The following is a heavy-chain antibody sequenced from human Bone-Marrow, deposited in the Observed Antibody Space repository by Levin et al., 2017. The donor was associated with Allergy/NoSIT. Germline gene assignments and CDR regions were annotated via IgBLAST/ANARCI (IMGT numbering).Heavy chain of an antibody. J-gene: IGHJ4*02. D-gene: IGHD3-22*01. CDR1: GFTFSSYA. CDR2: ISGSGSNT. V-gene: IGHV3-23*01. Sequence: GGSLRLSCAASGFTFSSYAMSWVRQAPGKGPEWVSAISGSGSNTYYADSVKGRFTISRDNSKNTLYLQMNSLRVEDTAVFYCAANHYDSSGNYYVEVDYWGQGTPVTVSS. CDR3: AANHYDSSGNYYVEVDY.